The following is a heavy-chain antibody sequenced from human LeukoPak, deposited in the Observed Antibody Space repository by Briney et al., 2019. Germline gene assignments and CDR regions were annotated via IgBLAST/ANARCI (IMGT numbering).Heavy chain of an antibody. V-gene: IGHV1-69*06. CDR2: IIPIFGTA. CDR3: ATFGSGSFYYYYYMDV. D-gene: IGHD3-10*01. J-gene: IGHJ6*03. CDR1: GGTFSSYA. Sequence: ASVKVSCKASGGTFSSYAISWVRQAPGQGLEWMGGIIPIFGTANYAQKFQGRVTITADKSTSTAYMEPSSLRSEDTAVYYCATFGSGSFYYYYYMDVWGKGTTVTVSS.